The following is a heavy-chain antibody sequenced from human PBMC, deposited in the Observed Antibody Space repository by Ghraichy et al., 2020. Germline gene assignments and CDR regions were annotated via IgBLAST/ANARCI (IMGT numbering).Heavy chain of an antibody. J-gene: IGHJ4*02. CDR3: ARYPRYGIAVAGLDY. CDR1: GGSISSSSYY. V-gene: IGHV4-39*01. Sequence: SETLSLTCTVSGGSISSSSYYWGWIRQPPGKGLEWIGSIYYSGSTYYNPSLKSRVTISVDTSKNQFSLKLSSVTAADTAVYYCARYPRYGIAVAGLDYWGQGTLVTVSS. CDR2: IYYSGST. D-gene: IGHD6-19*01.